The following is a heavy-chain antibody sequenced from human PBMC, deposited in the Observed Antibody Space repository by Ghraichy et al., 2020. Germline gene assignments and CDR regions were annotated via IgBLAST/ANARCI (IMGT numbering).Heavy chain of an antibody. CDR2: IYYSGST. CDR3: ARDHPEYYGSGSRVYYYYYMDV. V-gene: IGHV4-59*01. CDR1: GGSITSYY. J-gene: IGHJ6*03. D-gene: IGHD3-10*01. Sequence: SETLSLTCTVSGGSITSYYWSWIRQPPGKGLEWIGYIYYSGSTNYNPSLKSRVTISVDTSKNQFSLKLSSVTAADTAVYYCARDHPEYYGSGSRVYYYYYMDVWGKGTTVTVSS.